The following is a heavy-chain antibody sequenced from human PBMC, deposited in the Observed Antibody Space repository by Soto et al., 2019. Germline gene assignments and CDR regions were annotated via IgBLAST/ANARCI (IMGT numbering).Heavy chain of an antibody. D-gene: IGHD2-8*01. CDR2: ISGSGDGT. V-gene: IGHV3-23*01. Sequence: GGSLRLSCATSVITVTNHAMSCVRQARWKGMEWVSSISGSGDGTYYGDSVKGRFTISSDSSSSILYLEMKNMRGEDTAVYFRTRSRRSIVMVYGCGGMDVWGQGTTVPVSS. CDR3: TRSRRSIVMVYGCGGMDV. CDR1: VITVTNHA. J-gene: IGHJ6*02.